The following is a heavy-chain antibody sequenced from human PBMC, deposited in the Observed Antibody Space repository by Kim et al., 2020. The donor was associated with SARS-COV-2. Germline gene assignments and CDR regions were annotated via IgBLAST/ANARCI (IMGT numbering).Heavy chain of an antibody. J-gene: IGHJ4*02. D-gene: IGHD2-15*01. V-gene: IGHV1-18*01. CDR3: VCSGVSRLSGKYYFDY. CDR2: ISAYNGNT. Sequence: ASVKVSCKASGYTFTSYGISWVRQAPGQGLEWMGWISAYNGNTNYAQKLQGRVTMTTDTSTSTAYMELRSLRSDDTAVYYCVCSGVSRLSGKYYFDYWGQGTLVTVSS. CDR1: GYTFTSYG.